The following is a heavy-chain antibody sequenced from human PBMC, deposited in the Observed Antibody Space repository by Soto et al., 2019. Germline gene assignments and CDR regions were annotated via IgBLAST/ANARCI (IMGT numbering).Heavy chain of an antibody. D-gene: IGHD4-17*01. CDR1: GFTFSYFG. V-gene: IGHV3-23*01. J-gene: IGHJ4*02. CDR3: ARRMVYGENSFDN. Sequence: EVQLLESGGGLVQPGGSLRLSCGASGFTFSYFGMNWVRQAPGKGLGWVSSIVGSGGIKSYADSVKGRFTISRDNSKNTLSLQMNSLRADDTAVYYCARRMVYGENSFDNWGQGTLVTVSS. CDR2: IVGSGGIK.